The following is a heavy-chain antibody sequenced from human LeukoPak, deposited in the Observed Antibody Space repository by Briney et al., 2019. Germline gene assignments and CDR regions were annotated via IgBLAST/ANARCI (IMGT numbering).Heavy chain of an antibody. D-gene: IGHD5-18*01. CDR1: GFTFSSYA. CDR2: ISGSGGST. V-gene: IGHV3-23*01. CDR3: AKGVDTAMLIPQFSGWFDP. J-gene: IGHJ5*02. Sequence: PGGSLRLSCAASGFTFSSYAMSWVRQAPGKGLEWVSAISGSGGSTYYADSVKGRFTISRDNSKNTLYLQMNSLRAEDTAVYYCAKGVDTAMLIPQFSGWFDPWGQGTLVTVSS.